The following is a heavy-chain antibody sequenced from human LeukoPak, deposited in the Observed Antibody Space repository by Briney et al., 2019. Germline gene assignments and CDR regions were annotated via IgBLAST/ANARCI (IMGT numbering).Heavy chain of an antibody. CDR3: AKWVEPYGFFDS. V-gene: IGHV3-23*01. Sequence: PGESLRLSCAASGFTFSNYAMNWVRQAPGKGLEWVSAISQSGDKSYYADSVKGRFTFSRDNSMNTLYLQMNSLRAEDTAIYYCAKWVEPYGFFDSWGQGTLVTVSS. J-gene: IGHJ4*02. CDR1: GFTFSNYA. D-gene: IGHD3-10*01. CDR2: ISQSGDKS.